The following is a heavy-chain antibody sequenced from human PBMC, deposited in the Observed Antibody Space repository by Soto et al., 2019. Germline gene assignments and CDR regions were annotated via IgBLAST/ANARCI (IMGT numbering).Heavy chain of an antibody. D-gene: IGHD3-22*01. V-gene: IGHV4-39*01. J-gene: IGHJ4*02. Sequence: SETLSLTCTVSGGSISSSSYYWGWIRQPPGKGLEWIGSIYYSGSTYYTPSLKNRVTISADTSNNQFSLRLNSVTAADTAVYYCARQHYYDSSGYYTWNWGQGTLVTVSS. CDR2: IYYSGST. CDR1: GGSISSSSYY. CDR3: ARQHYYDSSGYYTWN.